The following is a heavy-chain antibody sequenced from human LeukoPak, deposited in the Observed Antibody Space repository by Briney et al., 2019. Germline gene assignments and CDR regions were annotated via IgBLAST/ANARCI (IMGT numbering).Heavy chain of an antibody. J-gene: IGHJ4*02. D-gene: IGHD3-22*01. CDR1: GFTFSSYS. Sequence: GGSLRLSCAASGFTFSSYSMNWVRQAPGKGLEWVSSISSSSSYIYYADSVKGRFTISRDNAKNSLYLQMNSLRAEDTAVYYCAKDRGGTMIVVVIMLFDYWGQGTLVTVSS. CDR2: ISSSSSYI. CDR3: AKDRGGTMIVVVIMLFDY. V-gene: IGHV3-21*04.